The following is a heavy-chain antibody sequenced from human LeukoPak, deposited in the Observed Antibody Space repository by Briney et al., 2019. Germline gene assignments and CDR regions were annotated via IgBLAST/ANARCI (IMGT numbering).Heavy chain of an antibody. CDR2: INSDGSST. J-gene: IGHJ4*02. CDR1: GFTFSSYW. V-gene: IGHV3-74*01. Sequence: GGSLRLSCAASGFTFSSYWMHWVRRAPGKGLVWVSRINSDGSSTSYADSVKGRFTISRDNAKNTLYLQMNSLRAEDTAVYYCARARYNWNPFDYWGQGTLVTVSS. CDR3: ARARYNWNPFDY. D-gene: IGHD1-20*01.